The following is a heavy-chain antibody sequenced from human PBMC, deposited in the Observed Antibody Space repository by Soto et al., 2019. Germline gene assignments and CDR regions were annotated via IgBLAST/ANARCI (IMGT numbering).Heavy chain of an antibody. CDR1: GFTFSDHS. CDR3: TRGDTQKTAYGSFFDY. D-gene: IGHD3-10*01. CDR2: TRNKANSYTT. Sequence: EVQLVESGGGLVQPGGSLRLSCAASGFTFSDHSMYWVRQAPGKGLEWVGRTRNKANSYTTEYAASVKGRFTISRGASNSSVYLQMKSLKAEDTAVYYCTRGDTQKTAYGSFFDYWGQGTLVTVSS. J-gene: IGHJ4*02. V-gene: IGHV3-72*01.